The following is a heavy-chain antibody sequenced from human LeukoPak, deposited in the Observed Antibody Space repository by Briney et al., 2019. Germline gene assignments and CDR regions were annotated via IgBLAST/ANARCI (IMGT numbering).Heavy chain of an antibody. CDR1: GFTFSSYW. CDR2: IKQDGSEK. D-gene: IGHD3-22*01. V-gene: IGHV3-7*01. CDR3: ARDITMIVGTFFDY. Sequence: PGGSLRLSCAASGFTFSSYWMSWVRQAPGKGLEWVANIKQDGSEKYYVDSVKGRFTISRDNAKNSLYLQMNSQRAEDTAVYYCARDITMIVGTFFDYWGQGTLVTVSS. J-gene: IGHJ4*02.